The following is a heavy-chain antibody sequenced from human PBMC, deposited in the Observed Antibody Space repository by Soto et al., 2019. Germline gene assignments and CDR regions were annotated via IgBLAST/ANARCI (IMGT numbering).Heavy chain of an antibody. CDR3: VRSAFGYYDTSGYPLTDS. CDR2: MDYNGNS. J-gene: IGHJ4*02. V-gene: IGHV4-39*01. D-gene: IGHD3-22*01. CDR1: GVSISSSNYY. Sequence: SETLSLTCTVSGVSISSSNYYWGWIRQPPGGGPEWIGSMDYNGNSYQNPSLKSRVTLSADTSKSQFSLKLRSVTAADTAVYFCVRSAFGYYDTSGYPLTDSWGQGTLVTVSS.